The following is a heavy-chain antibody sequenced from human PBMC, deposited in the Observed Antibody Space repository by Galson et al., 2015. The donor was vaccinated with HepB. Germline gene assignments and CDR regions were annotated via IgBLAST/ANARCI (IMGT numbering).Heavy chain of an antibody. J-gene: IGHJ5*01. CDR2: ISGNGDST. CDR1: GFAFDTHA. Sequence: SLRLSCAASGFAFDTHAMSWVRQAPGRGLEWISGISGNGDSTFYADSVKGRFTVSRDNSNNMLYLQMNSLRAEDAGLYFCAKGYGLFDSWGPGILGTVSP. V-gene: IGHV3-23*01. CDR3: AKGYGLFDS. D-gene: IGHD5-18*01.